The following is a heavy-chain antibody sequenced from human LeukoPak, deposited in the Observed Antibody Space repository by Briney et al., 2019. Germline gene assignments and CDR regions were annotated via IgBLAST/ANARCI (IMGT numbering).Heavy chain of an antibody. CDR3: AREIIRFSSGWFDY. V-gene: IGHV4-34*01. CDR1: GGSFSGYY. J-gene: IGHJ4*02. Sequence: SETLSLTCAVYGGSFSGYYWSWIRQPPGKGLEWIGEINHSGSTNYNPSLKSRVTISVDTSKNQFSLKLSSVTAADTAVYYCAREIIRFSSGWFDYWRQGTLVTVSS. CDR2: INHSGST. D-gene: IGHD6-19*01.